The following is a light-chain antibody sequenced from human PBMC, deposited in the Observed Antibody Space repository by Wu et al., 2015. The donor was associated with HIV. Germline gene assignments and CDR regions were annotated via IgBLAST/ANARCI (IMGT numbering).Light chain of an antibody. CDR2: NAS. CDR3: QHRQNWPLT. J-gene: IGKJ4*01. V-gene: IGKV3-11*01. Sequence: CRATSESLVTXLDLVPTENLASLPRLLIYNASKRATGIPPRFSGIGSGTDFTLTITSLESEDFALYYCQHRQNWPLTFGGGTKVEIK. CDR1: ESLVTX.